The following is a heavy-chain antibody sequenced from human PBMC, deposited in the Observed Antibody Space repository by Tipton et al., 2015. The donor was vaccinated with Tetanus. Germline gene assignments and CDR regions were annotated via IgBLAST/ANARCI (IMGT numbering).Heavy chain of an antibody. Sequence: TLSLTCTVSGGCISSGGYYWSWIRQHPGKGLEWIGYIYYSGSTYYNPSLKSRVTISVDTSKNQFSLKLNSVTAADPAVYYCARGGAGKVPNGGNSGGFYYWGQGTLVTVSS. J-gene: IGHJ4*02. D-gene: IGHD4-23*01. CDR2: IYYSGST. CDR1: GGCISSGGYY. V-gene: IGHV4-31*03. CDR3: ARGGAGKVPNGGNSGGFYY.